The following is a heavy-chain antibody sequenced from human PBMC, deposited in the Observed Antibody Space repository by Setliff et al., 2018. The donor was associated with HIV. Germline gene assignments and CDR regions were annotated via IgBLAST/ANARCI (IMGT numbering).Heavy chain of an antibody. Sequence: SETLSLTCAVDGGSFTDYYWGWIRQSPGKGLEWIGEINPNGGINHNPSLKSRVSMSVDTSKRQFSLNLTSVTDSDTAVYYCTRQGRGDPGLATTRLDYWGQGKLVTVSS. V-gene: IGHV4-34*01. D-gene: IGHD1-1*01. J-gene: IGHJ4*02. CDR1: GGSFTDYY. CDR3: TRQGRGDPGLATTRLDY. CDR2: INPNGGI.